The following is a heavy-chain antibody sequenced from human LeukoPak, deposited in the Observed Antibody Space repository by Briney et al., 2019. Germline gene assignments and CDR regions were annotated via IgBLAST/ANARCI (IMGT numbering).Heavy chain of an antibody. CDR2: IYWDGDK. V-gene: IGHV2-5*02. Sequence: SGPTLVNPTQTLTLTCTFSGFSLSTSEVRVGWIRQPPGKALEWLALIYWDGDKRYSPSLKSRLTITKDTTKNHVVLTMTNMDPVDTATYYCAHRRSGSYLNYWGQGILVTVSS. D-gene: IGHD3-3*01. CDR1: GFSLSTSEVR. J-gene: IGHJ4*02. CDR3: AHRRSGSYLNY.